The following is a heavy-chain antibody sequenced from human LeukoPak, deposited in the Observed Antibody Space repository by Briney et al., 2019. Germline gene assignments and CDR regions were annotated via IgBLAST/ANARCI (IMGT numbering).Heavy chain of an antibody. V-gene: IGHV3-48*01. Sequence: GGSLRLSCAASGFTFSSYSMNWVRQAPGKRLEWVSYISSSSSTIYYADSVKGRFTISRDNAKNSLYLQMNSLRAEDTAVYYCARDYDYVWGSYRYSRPAFDYWGQGTLVTVSS. CDR3: ARDYDYVWGSYRYSRPAFDY. J-gene: IGHJ4*02. CDR2: ISSSSSTI. D-gene: IGHD3-16*02. CDR1: GFTFSSYS.